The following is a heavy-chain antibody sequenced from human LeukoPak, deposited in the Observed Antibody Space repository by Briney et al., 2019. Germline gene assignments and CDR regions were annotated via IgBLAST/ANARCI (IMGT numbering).Heavy chain of an antibody. CDR3: ARSVIVVVTHDY. Sequence: ASVKVSCKASGYTFTSYGISWVRQAPGQGREWMGWISAYNGNTNYAQKLQGRVTMTTDTSTSTAYMELRSLRSDDTAVYYCARSVIVVVTHDYWGQGTLVTVSS. J-gene: IGHJ4*02. CDR1: GYTFTSYG. V-gene: IGHV1-18*01. CDR2: ISAYNGNT. D-gene: IGHD3-22*01.